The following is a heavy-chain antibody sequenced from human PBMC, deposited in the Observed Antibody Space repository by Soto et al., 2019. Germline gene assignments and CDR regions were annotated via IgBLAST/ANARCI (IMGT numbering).Heavy chain of an antibody. CDR3: ARRAIAVANGVDY. D-gene: IGHD6-19*01. V-gene: IGHV4-39*01. Sequence: SETLSLTCTVSGGSISSSSYYWGWIRQPPGKGLEWIGSIYYSGSTYYNPSLKSRVTISVDTSKNQFSLKLSSVTAADTAVYYCARRAIAVANGVDYWGQGTLLTVSS. CDR1: GGSISSSSYY. J-gene: IGHJ4*02. CDR2: IYYSGST.